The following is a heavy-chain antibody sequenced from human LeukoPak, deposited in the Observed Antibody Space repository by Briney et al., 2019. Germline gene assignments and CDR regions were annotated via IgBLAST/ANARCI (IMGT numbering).Heavy chain of an antibody. CDR1: GYTFTSYD. CDR2: INPNSGGT. CDR3: ARDLWEGSNSWIPY. Sequence: ASVKVSCKASGYTFTSYDINWVRQATGQGLEWMGWINPNSGGTKYAQKFQGRVTMTRDTSISTAYMELTSLRSDDTAVYYCARDLWEGSNSWIPYWGQGTLVTVSS. J-gene: IGHJ4*02. D-gene: IGHD6-13*01. V-gene: IGHV1-2*02.